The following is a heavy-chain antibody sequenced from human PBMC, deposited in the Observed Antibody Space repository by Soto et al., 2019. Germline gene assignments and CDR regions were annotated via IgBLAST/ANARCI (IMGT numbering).Heavy chain of an antibody. CDR1: GYTCTNYY. CDR3: ARGYTPYYDSSGYYYGEDY. CDR2: IHPSAGST. Sequence: QVQLVQSGAEVKKPGASVKLSCKTSGYTCTNYYIHWVRQAPGQVLEWMGMIHPSAGSTTYAQKFQGRVTMTRDTSTSTVYMELSRLRSDDTAVFYCARGYTPYYDSSGYYYGEDYWGQGALVTVSS. D-gene: IGHD3-22*01. J-gene: IGHJ4*02. V-gene: IGHV1-46*01.